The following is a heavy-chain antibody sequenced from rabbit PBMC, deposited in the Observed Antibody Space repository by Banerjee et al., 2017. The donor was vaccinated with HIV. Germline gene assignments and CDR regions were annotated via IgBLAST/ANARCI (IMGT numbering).Heavy chain of an antibody. CDR1: GFDFSSSYY. CDR2: IYTGDGRT. CDR3: ARGGAYAGDGYGTHFNL. D-gene: IGHD4-2*01. V-gene: IGHV1S45*01. J-gene: IGHJ4*01. Sequence: QEQLEESGGDLVKPEGSLTLTCTASGFDFSSSYYMCWVRQAPGKGPEWIACIYTGDGRTYYASWAKGRFTISKTSSTTVTLQMTSLTAADTATYFCARGGAYAGDGYGTHFNLWGPGTLVTVS.